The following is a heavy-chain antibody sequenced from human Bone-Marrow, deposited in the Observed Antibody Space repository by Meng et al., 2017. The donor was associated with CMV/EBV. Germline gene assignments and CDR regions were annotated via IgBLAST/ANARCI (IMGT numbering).Heavy chain of an antibody. D-gene: IGHD3-3*01. CDR1: GYSISSGYH. CDR2: IYHSVSK. V-gene: IGHV4-38-2*02. CDR3: ARAGNTRFLEWYRFRAPDKRDDAFDI. Sequence: TETLSLTFTVFGYSISSGYHWGWTRQLPRKGLEWIGSIYHSVSKYNNPSRKSGVTISVDTPKNQFSLKMSAVTAADPAVYYCARAGNTRFLEWYRFRAPDKRDDAFDIWGQGTMVTFSS. J-gene: IGHJ3*02.